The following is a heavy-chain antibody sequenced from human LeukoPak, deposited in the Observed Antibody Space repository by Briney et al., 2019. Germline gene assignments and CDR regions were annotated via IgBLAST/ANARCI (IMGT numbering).Heavy chain of an antibody. CDR3: ARVNWGGFDY. V-gene: IGHV3-48*03. Sequence: PGGSLRLSCAASGFTFSSYEMNWVRQAPGKGLEWVSYISSSGSTIYYADSVKGRFTISRDNAKNSLYLQMNSLRAEDTAVYYCARVNWGGFDYWGQGTLVTVSS. CDR1: GFTFSSYE. D-gene: IGHD7-27*01. J-gene: IGHJ4*02. CDR2: ISSSGSTI.